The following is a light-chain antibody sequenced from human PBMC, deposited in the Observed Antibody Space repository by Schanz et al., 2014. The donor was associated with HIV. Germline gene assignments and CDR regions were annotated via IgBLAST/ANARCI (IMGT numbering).Light chain of an antibody. V-gene: IGLV8-61*01. J-gene: IGLJ3*02. CDR1: SGSVSTGHY. CDR2: NTN. CDR3: VLYMGSGTWV. Sequence: QTVVTQQPSFSVSPGGTVTLTCGLTSGSVSTGHYASWYQQTPGQSPRTLIYNTNIRSSGVPDRFSGSILGNKAALTITGAQADDESDYYCVLYMGSGTWVFGGGTKLTVL.